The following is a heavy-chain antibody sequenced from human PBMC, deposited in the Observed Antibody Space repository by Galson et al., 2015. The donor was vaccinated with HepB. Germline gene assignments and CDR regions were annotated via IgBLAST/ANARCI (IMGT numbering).Heavy chain of an antibody. CDR1: GFTYNTYA. CDR2: ISGSAQST. CDR3: ARGACSTNNCFPFDH. V-gene: IGHV3-23*01. J-gene: IGHJ4*02. D-gene: IGHD2-2*01. Sequence: SLRLSCAASGFTYNTYAMAWVRQSPGKGLEWVSSISGSAQSTDYADSVKGRFIISRDNPKNTVYLQINSLRVEDTAVYYCARGACSTNNCFPFDHWGQGNLVTVSS.